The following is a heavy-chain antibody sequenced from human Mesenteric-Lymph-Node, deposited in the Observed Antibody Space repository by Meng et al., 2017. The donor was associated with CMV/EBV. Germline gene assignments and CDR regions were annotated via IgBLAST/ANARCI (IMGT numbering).Heavy chain of an antibody. D-gene: IGHD3-10*01. J-gene: IGHJ4*02. Sequence: SCKASGYIFTSYGISWVRQAPGQGLEWMGWISAYNGNTNYAQKLQGRVTMTTDTSTSTAYMELRSLRSDDTAVYYCARFYGSGSYADYWGQGTLVTVSS. CDR3: ARFYGSGSYADY. CDR2: ISAYNGNT. V-gene: IGHV1-18*01. CDR1: GYIFTSYG.